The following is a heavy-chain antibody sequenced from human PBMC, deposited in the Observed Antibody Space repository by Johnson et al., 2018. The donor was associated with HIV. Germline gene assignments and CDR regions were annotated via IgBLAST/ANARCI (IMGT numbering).Heavy chain of an antibody. V-gene: IGHV3-7*05. CDR3: ARGPSQVYWPDVAFDI. Sequence: VQLVESGGGVVQPGRSLRLSCTASGFTFSNYAIHWVRQAPGKGLDWVANIKQDGGEKYYVDSVKGRFTISRDNAKNSLYLQMNSLRAEDTAVYYCARGPSQVYWPDVAFDIWGQGTTVTVSS. J-gene: IGHJ3*02. D-gene: IGHD2-8*02. CDR2: IKQDGGEK. CDR1: GFTFSNYA.